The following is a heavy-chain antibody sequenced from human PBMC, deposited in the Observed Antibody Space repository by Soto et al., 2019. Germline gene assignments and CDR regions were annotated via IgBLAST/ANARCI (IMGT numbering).Heavy chain of an antibody. CDR3: AREGGSETLQPSYNWFDT. J-gene: IGHJ5*02. CDR1: GYTFTDYH. CDR2: INANNGGA. D-gene: IGHD6-25*01. Sequence: ASVKVSCKASGYTFTDYHIHWVRQAPGQGLEFMGRINANNGGAGSAQQFQGRVTVTRDTSITTVYMELSNLRSDVTAVYYCAREGGSETLQPSYNWFDTWGQRTLVTVSS. V-gene: IGHV1-2*06.